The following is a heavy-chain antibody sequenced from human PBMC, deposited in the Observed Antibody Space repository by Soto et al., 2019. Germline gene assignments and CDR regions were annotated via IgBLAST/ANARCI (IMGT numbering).Heavy chain of an antibody. Sequence: QVQLQESGPGLVKPSQTLSLTCTVSGGSISSGDYYWSWIRQPPGKGLEWVGYIYYTGTTYYNPSLRSRLTISGDASKNQFSLKLSSVTAADTALYYCARGRGYSYGPYYFDYWGQGTLVTVSS. D-gene: IGHD5-18*01. V-gene: IGHV4-30-4*01. CDR2: IYYTGTT. CDR3: ARGRGYSYGPYYFDY. J-gene: IGHJ4*02. CDR1: GGSISSGDYY.